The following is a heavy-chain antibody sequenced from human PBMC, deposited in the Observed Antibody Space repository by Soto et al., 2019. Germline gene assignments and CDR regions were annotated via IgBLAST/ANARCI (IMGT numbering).Heavy chain of an antibody. D-gene: IGHD6-19*01. CDR2: ISYDGSSR. CDR3: AKDYSSEWHGLDY. J-gene: IGHJ4*02. Sequence: QVQLVESGGGVVQPGRSLRLSCAASGFTFSSYGMHWVRQAPGKGLEWVAVISYDGSSRYSADSVKGRFTISRDNSKNTVYLQMNSLRVEDTAVYYCAKDYSSEWHGLDYWGQGTLVTVSS. V-gene: IGHV3-30*18. CDR1: GFTFSSYG.